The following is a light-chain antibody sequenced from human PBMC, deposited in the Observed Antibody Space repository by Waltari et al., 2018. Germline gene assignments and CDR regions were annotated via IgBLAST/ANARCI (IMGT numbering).Light chain of an antibody. J-gene: IGLJ3*02. CDR2: EDN. CDR3: QSYDNRNHWV. V-gene: IGLV6-57*01. Sequence: NFMLTQPHSVSESPGKTVTISCTRSSGRIASNYVQWYQQRPGSSPTAVIYEDNQRPSGVPDRFSGSIDSSSNSASLTISGLKTEDEADYYCQSYDNRNHWVFGGGTKLTVL. CDR1: SGRIASNY.